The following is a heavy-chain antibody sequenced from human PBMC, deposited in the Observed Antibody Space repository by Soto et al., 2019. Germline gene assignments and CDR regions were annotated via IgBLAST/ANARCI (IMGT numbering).Heavy chain of an antibody. V-gene: IGHV3-30-3*01. Sequence: QVQLVESGGGVVQPGRSLRLSCAASGFTFSSYAMHWVRQAPGKGLEWVAVISYDGSNKYYADSVKGRFTISRDNSKNTLYLKMNSLRAEDTGVYYCARGAYYYGSGQRFDPWGQGTLVTVSS. CDR3: ARGAYYYGSGQRFDP. CDR1: GFTFSSYA. J-gene: IGHJ5*02. D-gene: IGHD3-10*01. CDR2: ISYDGSNK.